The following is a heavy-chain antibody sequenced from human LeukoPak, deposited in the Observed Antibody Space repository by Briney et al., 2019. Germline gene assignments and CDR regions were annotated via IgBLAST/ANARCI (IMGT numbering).Heavy chain of an antibody. CDR1: GFTFGSHA. CDR2: ISRNSLYM. V-gene: IGHV3-21*06. Sequence: PGGSLRLSCVASGFTFGSHAMNWVRQAPGKGLEWVSSISRNSLYMYYAESLKGRFTISRDNAKNSLYLQMDSLRAEDTAVYYCARDKVGHDFWSGYSDFWGQGTLVTVSS. J-gene: IGHJ4*02. CDR3: ARDKVGHDFWSGYSDF. D-gene: IGHD3-3*01.